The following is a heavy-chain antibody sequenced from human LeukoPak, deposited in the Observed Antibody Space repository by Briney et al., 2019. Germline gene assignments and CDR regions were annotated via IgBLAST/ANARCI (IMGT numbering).Heavy chain of an antibody. D-gene: IGHD2-2*01. CDR1: GGSFSGNY. Sequence: SETLSLTCAVYGGSFSGNYWSWIRQPPGKGLEWIGDINHSGTTNYSPSLKSRVTISVDTSKNQFSLKLSSVTAADTAVYYCARVLRYCSSTSCRTHFDYWGQGTLVTVSS. J-gene: IGHJ4*02. V-gene: IGHV4-34*01. CDR3: ARVLRYCSSTSCRTHFDY. CDR2: INHSGTT.